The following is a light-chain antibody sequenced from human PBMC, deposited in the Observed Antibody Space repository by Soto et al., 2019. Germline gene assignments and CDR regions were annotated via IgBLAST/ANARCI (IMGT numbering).Light chain of an antibody. CDR1: QSITTY. J-gene: IGKJ2*01. V-gene: IGKV1-39*01. CDR3: QQSYSAPYT. CDR2: AAS. Sequence: DIQMTQSPSSLSASVGDRVTITCRASQSITTYLNWYQKKPGKAPELLIYAASSLQSGVPSRFSGSGSGTEFTLTISSLHLEDFATYYCQQSYSAPYTFGQGTKVEI.